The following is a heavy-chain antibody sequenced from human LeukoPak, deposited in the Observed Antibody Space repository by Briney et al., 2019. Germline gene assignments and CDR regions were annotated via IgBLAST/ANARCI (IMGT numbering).Heavy chain of an antibody. J-gene: IGHJ4*02. CDR1: GFTFNNYA. Sequence: GGSLRLSCAASGFTFNNYAMSWVRQAPGKGLEWVSTINHNGGRTYYADSLEGRFAISRDNSKNTLFLQMHSLRAEDTAVYYCAKADRVASAATLDYWGQGTLVTVSS. V-gene: IGHV3-23*01. CDR3: AKADRVASAATLDY. D-gene: IGHD2-15*01. CDR2: INHNGGRT.